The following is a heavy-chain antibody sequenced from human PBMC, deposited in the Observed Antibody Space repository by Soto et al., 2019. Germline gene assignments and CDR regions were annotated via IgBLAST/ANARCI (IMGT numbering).Heavy chain of an antibody. J-gene: IGHJ2*01. Sequence: QDQLVQSGAEVKKPGSSVKVSCKASGGTFSSHTFSLVRQAPGQGLEWMGRIIPALGTATYAQKFQCRVTITAAESATTVYMELNSLRAEDTAVYYCARTDFGDYWYFDLWGRGTLVTVSS. V-gene: IGHV1-69*08. D-gene: IGHD4-17*01. CDR1: GGTFSSHT. CDR3: ARTDFGDYWYFDL. CDR2: IIPALGTA.